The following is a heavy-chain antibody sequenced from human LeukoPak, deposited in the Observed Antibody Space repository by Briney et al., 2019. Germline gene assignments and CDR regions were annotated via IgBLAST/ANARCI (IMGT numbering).Heavy chain of an antibody. J-gene: IGHJ4*02. CDR3: AKDAPYSMVRGVAPR. D-gene: IGHD3-10*01. Sequence: SETLSLTCTVSGGSVSSHSWSWIRQPPGKGLEWIGYIHYSGSTNYNPSLKSRVTISVDTPKNQFSLKLSSVTAADTAVYYCAKDAPYSMVRGVAPRWGQGTLVTVSS. V-gene: IGHV4-59*02. CDR2: IHYSGST. CDR1: GGSVSSHS.